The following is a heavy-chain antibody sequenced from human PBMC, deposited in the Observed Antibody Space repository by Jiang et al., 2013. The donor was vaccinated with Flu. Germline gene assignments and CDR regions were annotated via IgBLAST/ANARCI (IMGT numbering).Heavy chain of an antibody. Sequence: YGPGLVKPSETLSLTCTVSGGSISSYYWSWIRQPPGKGLEWIGYIYYSGSTNYNPSLRSRVTISVDTSKNQFSLKLSSVTAADTAVYYCARSFGKVDYVGPGNPGHRLL. CDR3: ARSFGKVDY. CDR2: IYYSGST. D-gene: IGHD3-10*01. V-gene: IGHV4-59*01. CDR1: GGSISSYY. J-gene: IGHJ4*02.